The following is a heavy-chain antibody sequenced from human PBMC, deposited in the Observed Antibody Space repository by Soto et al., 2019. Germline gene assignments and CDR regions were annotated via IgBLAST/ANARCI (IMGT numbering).Heavy chain of an antibody. Sequence: GASVKVSCKASRYTFTAYSMHWLRQAPGQGLEWVGWFNPNSGDTIYAQKSQGRVTLTRDTSIGTAYMELYSLTSDDTAVYYCAREASAVISLDYWGQGTLVTVSS. J-gene: IGHJ4*02. CDR1: RYTFTAYS. D-gene: IGHD6-19*01. V-gene: IGHV1-2*02. CDR2: FNPNSGDT. CDR3: AREASAVISLDY.